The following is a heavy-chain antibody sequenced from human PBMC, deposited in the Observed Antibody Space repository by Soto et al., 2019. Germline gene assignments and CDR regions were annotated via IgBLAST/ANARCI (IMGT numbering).Heavy chain of an antibody. J-gene: IGHJ4*02. CDR1: GFTFSSYA. D-gene: IGHD3-3*01. V-gene: IGHV3-23*01. CDR3: AKDRPTTIFGVVISTGIDY. Sequence: GGSLRLSCAASGFTFSSYAMSWVRQGPGKGLEWVSAISGSGGSTYYADSVKGRFTISRDNSKNTLYLQMNSLRAEDTAVYYCAKDRPTTIFGVVISTGIDYWGQGTLVTVSS. CDR2: ISGSGGST.